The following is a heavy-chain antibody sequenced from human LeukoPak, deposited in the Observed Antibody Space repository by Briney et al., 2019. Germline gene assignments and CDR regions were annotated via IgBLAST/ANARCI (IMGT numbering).Heavy chain of an antibody. CDR3: GKTTTGYSSGQKPAWPVDY. Sequence: PGGSLRLSCAASGFIFSNYAMSWVRQAPARGLEWVSSLRGDGETFYADSAKGRFTISRDNSKNTVYLQINSLRAEDTAVYYCGKTTTGYSSGQKPAWPVDYWGQGTLVTVSS. CDR1: GFIFSNYA. J-gene: IGHJ4*02. D-gene: IGHD6-19*01. V-gene: IGHV3-23*01. CDR2: LRGDGET.